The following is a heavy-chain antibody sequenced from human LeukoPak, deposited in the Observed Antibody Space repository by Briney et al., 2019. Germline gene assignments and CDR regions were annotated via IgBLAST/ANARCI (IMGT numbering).Heavy chain of an antibody. D-gene: IGHD4-11*01. CDR2: IIPIFGTA. V-gene: IGHV1-69*05. CDR1: GYTFTGYY. J-gene: IGHJ4*02. Sequence: SVKVSCKASGYTFTGYYMHWVRQAPGQGLEWMGGIIPIFGTANYAQKFQGRVTITTDESTSTAYMELSSLRSEDTAVYYCARAYSNVGLGFDYWGQGTLVTVSS. CDR3: ARAYSNVGLGFDY.